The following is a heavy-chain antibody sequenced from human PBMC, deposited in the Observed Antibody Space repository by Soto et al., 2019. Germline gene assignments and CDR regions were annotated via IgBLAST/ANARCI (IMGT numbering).Heavy chain of an antibody. J-gene: IGHJ6*02. CDR2: INPNSGDT. CDR1: GYIFTGYH. V-gene: IGHV1-2*02. Sequence: ASVKVSCKTSGYIFTGYHIHWVRQAPGRGLEWMGWINPNSGDTEYAQNFQGRVTMTRDTSFNLVYMEMSGLMSDDTAVYYCARDARGTRGFDEMDIWGQGTTVTVSS. CDR3: ARDARGTRGFDEMDI. D-gene: IGHD3-9*01.